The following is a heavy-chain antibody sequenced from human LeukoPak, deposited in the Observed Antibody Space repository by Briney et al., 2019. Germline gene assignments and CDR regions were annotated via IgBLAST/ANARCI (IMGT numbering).Heavy chain of an antibody. J-gene: IGHJ4*02. V-gene: IGHV1-18*01. D-gene: IGHD3-16*02. CDR1: GYTFTSYG. Sequence: ASVNVSCKASGYTFTSYGISWVRQAPGQGLEGVGWISGNNGNTNYAQKLQGRVTMTTDTSTSTAYVELRSLRSDDTALYYCARVRVNYVWGNYPVDYWGQGTLVTVSS. CDR2: ISGNNGNT. CDR3: ARVRVNYVWGNYPVDY.